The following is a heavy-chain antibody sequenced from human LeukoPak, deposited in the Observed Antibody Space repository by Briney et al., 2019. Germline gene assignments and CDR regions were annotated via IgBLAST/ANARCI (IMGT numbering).Heavy chain of an antibody. J-gene: IGHJ5*02. Sequence: SETLSLTCTVSGDSISSSYWSWIRQPPGKGLEWIAYIYYRGSANYNPSLKSRVTISVDTSKNQFSLKLSSVTAADTAVYYCTRFVWGSNWFDPWGQGTLVTVSS. V-gene: IGHV4-59*01. CDR3: TRFVWGSNWFDP. CDR1: GDSISSSY. CDR2: IYYRGSA. D-gene: IGHD7-27*01.